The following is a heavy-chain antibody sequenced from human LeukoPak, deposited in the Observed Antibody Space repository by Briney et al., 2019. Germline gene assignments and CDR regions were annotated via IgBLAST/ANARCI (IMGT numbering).Heavy chain of an antibody. CDR1: GYTFNGYF. CDR2: INPNSGGT. D-gene: IGHD5-18*01. Sequence: ASVKVSCKASGYTFNGYFMHWVRQAPRQGLEWMGWINPNSGGTNYAQKFQARVTMTRDTSISTAYMELSRLRSDDTAVYYFARVARTGYSYGFDPWGQGTLVTVSS. CDR3: ARVARTGYSYGFDP. J-gene: IGHJ5*02. V-gene: IGHV1-2*02.